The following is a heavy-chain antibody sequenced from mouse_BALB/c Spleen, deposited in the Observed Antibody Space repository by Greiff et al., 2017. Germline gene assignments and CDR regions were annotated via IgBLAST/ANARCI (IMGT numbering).Heavy chain of an antibody. V-gene: IGHV1-7*01. CDR2: INPSTGYT. D-gene: IGHD4-1*01. Sequence: VQLQQSGAELAKPGASVKMSCKASGYTFTSYWMHWVNQRPGQGLEWIGYINPSTGYTEYNQKFKDKATLTADKSSSTAYMQLSSLTSEDSAVYYCARNWGALYWGQGTSVTVSS. CDR3: ARNWGALY. CDR1: GYTFTSYW. J-gene: IGHJ4*01.